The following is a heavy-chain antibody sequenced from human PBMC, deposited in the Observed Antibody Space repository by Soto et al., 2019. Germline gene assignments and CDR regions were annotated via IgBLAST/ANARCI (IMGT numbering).Heavy chain of an antibody. Sequence: PSETLSLTCTVSGGSISSYYWSWIRQPPGKGLEWIGYIYYSGSTNYNPSLKSRVTISVDTSKNQFSLKLSSVTAADTAVYYCARVTVTTYYFDYWGQGTLVTVSS. CDR1: GGSISSYY. CDR2: IYYSGST. V-gene: IGHV4-59*01. D-gene: IGHD4-17*01. CDR3: ARVTVTTYYFDY. J-gene: IGHJ4*02.